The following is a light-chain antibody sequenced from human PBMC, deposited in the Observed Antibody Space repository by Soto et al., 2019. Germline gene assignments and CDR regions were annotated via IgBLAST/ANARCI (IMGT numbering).Light chain of an antibody. CDR2: DVS. Sequence: QSALTQPRSVSGSPGQSVTVSCTGTSRDVGAYKFVSWYQHHPGTAPKLIIFDVSKRPSGVPDRFSGSKSGNTASLTISGLQADDEADYYCCSYAGSYTVIFGGGTKLTVL. J-gene: IGLJ2*01. CDR1: SRDVGAYKF. CDR3: CSYAGSYTVI. V-gene: IGLV2-11*01.